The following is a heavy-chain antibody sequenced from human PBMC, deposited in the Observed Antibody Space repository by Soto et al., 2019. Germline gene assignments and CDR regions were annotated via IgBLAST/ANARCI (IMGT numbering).Heavy chain of an antibody. CDR3: AKDDFTDRGDDYFDY. Sequence: GGSLRLSXAASGFSFTNFAMSWVRQAPGKGLEWVAGIGASGDITWYADSVKGRLSISRDNSKNTLYLQLNSLGFEDTAVYYCAKDDFTDRGDDYFDYWGPGTLVTVSS. CDR1: GFSFTNFA. J-gene: IGHJ4*02. V-gene: IGHV3-23*01. D-gene: IGHD2-21*02. CDR2: IGASGDIT.